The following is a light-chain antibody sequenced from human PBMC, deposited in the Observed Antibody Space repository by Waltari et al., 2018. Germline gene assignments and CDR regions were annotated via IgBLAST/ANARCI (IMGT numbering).Light chain of an antibody. CDR2: EVS. Sequence: QSALTQPPSASGSPGQSVTISCTGTSRDVGGYNYVSWYQQPPGKAPNLMIYEVSKRPSGVPDRFSGSKAGNTASLTVSGLQAEDEADYYCSSYAGSNNYVFGTGTKVTVL. J-gene: IGLJ1*01. V-gene: IGLV2-8*01. CDR1: SRDVGGYNY. CDR3: SSYAGSNNYV.